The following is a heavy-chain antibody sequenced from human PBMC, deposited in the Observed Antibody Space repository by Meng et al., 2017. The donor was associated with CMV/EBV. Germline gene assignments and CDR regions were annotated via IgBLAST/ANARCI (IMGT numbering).Heavy chain of an antibody. CDR1: GFTFSSYS. J-gene: IGHJ4*02. CDR3: ARDLYDSWSGYYTFEIFY. CDR2: ISSSGSYI. Sequence: GESLKISCAASGFTFSSYSMNWVRQAPGKGLEWVSSISSSGSYIYYADSVKGRFTISRDNAKNSLYLQMNSLRAEDTAVYYCARDLYDSWSGYYTFEIFYWGQGTLVTVSS. D-gene: IGHD3-3*01. V-gene: IGHV3-21*01.